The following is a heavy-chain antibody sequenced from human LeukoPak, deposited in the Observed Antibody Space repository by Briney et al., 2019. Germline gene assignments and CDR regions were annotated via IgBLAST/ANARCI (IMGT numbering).Heavy chain of an antibody. J-gene: IGHJ4*02. D-gene: IGHD1-26*01. Sequence: GGSLRLSCAASGFTFSSYAMSWVRQAPGKGLEWVSAISGGGGTTYYADSVKGRFTISRDNSKNTLYLQMNSLRAEDTAVYYCAKHPSMVGAEDYWGQGTLVTVSS. V-gene: IGHV3-23*01. CDR2: ISGGGGTT. CDR3: AKHPSMVGAEDY. CDR1: GFTFSSYA.